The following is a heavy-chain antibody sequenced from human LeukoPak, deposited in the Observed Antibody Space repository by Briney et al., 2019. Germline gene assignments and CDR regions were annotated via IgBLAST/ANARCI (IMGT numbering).Heavy chain of an antibody. CDR3: ARAQTRLQFYYYYGMDV. J-gene: IGHJ6*02. D-gene: IGHD4-11*01. V-gene: IGHV3-7*01. Sequence: GGSLRLSCAASGFTFSSYWMSWVRQAPGKGLEWVANIKQDGSEKYYVDSVKGRFTISRDNAKNSLYLQMNSLRAEDTAAYYCARAQTRLQFYYYYGMDVWGQGTTVTVSS. CDR1: GFTFSSYW. CDR2: IKQDGSEK.